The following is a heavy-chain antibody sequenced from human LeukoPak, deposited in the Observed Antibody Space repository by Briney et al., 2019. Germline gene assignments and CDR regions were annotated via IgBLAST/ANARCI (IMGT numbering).Heavy chain of an antibody. CDR3: ATSSYDSSGYRQDLDY. D-gene: IGHD3-22*01. Sequence: GGSLRLSCAASGFTFSDYYMSWIRQAPGKGLEWVSYISSSGSTIYYADSVKGRFTISRDNAKNSLYLQVNGLRAEDTAVYYCATSSYDSSGYRQDLDYWGQGTLVTVSS. J-gene: IGHJ4*02. CDR1: GFTFSDYY. CDR2: ISSSGSTI. V-gene: IGHV3-11*01.